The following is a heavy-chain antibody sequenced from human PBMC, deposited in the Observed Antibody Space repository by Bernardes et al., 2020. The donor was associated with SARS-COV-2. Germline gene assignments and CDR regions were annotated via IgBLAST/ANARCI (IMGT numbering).Heavy chain of an antibody. CDR2: IYYSGST. J-gene: IGHJ6*02. Sequence: SETLSLTCTVSGGSVSSGSYYWSWIRQPPGKGLEWIGYIYYSGSTNYNPSLKSRVTISVDTSKNQFSLKLSSVTAADTAVYYCARAAPYGDFPFFYYYYGMDVWGQGTTVTVSS. V-gene: IGHV4-61*01. D-gene: IGHD4-17*01. CDR1: GGSVSSGSYY. CDR3: ARAAPYGDFPFFYYYYGMDV.